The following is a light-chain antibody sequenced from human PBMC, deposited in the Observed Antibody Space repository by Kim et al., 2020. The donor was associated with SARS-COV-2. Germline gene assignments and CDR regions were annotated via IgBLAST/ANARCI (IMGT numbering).Light chain of an antibody. CDR2: WAS. J-gene: IGKJ2*01. Sequence: RATINCKSSQSVLYRSNNKNYLAWFQHKPGQPPKLLIYWASTRESGVPDRFGGSGSGTDFTLTISSLQAEDVAVYYCQQYYTTPYTFGQGTKLEI. V-gene: IGKV4-1*01. CDR3: QQYYTTPYT. CDR1: QSVLYRSNNKNY.